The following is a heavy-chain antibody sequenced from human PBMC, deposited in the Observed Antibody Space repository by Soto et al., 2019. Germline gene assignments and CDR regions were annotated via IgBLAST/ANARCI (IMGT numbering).Heavy chain of an antibody. CDR1: GCTFSSYA. CDR3: ARHDCISTSCYYYYYYGMDV. J-gene: IGHJ6*02. Sequence: ASVKVSCKASGCTFSSYAISWVRQAPGQGLEWMGGIIPIFGTANYAQKFQGRVTITADESTSTAYMELSSLRSEDTAVYYCARHDCISTSCYYYYYYGMDVWGQGTTVTVSS. CDR2: IIPIFGTA. V-gene: IGHV1-69*13. D-gene: IGHD2-2*01.